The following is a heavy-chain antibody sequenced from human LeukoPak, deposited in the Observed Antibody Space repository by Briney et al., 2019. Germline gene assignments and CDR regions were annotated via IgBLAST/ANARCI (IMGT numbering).Heavy chain of an antibody. CDR3: ARGPTYAMVRGVIMCHPSSHKITDY. Sequence: ASVKVSCKASGYTFTSYDINWVRQATGQGLEWMGWMNPNSGNTGYAQKFQGRVTMTRNTSISTAYMELSSLRSEDTAVYYCARGPTYAMVRGVIMCHPSSHKITDYWGQGTLVTVSS. CDR2: MNPNSGNT. J-gene: IGHJ4*02. V-gene: IGHV1-8*01. D-gene: IGHD3-10*01. CDR1: GYTFTSYD.